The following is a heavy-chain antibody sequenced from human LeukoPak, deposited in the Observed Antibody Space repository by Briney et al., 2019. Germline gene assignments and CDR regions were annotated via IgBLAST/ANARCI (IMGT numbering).Heavy chain of an antibody. V-gene: IGHV3-7*05. CDR3: ARGGNNLGGWFDR. Sequence: AGGSLRLSCAASGFTFSNYWMSWVRQAPGKGLECVANIKPDGSEKYYVDSVKGRFTISRDNAKNLLSLQMNSLRAEDTAVYYCARGGNNLGGWFDRWGQGTLVTVSS. D-gene: IGHD1-1*01. CDR2: IKPDGSEK. CDR1: GFTFSNYW. J-gene: IGHJ5*02.